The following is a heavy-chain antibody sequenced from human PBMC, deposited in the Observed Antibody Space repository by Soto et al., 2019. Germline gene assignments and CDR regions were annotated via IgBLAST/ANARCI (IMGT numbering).Heavy chain of an antibody. Sequence: QVQLVQSGAEVKKPGASVKVSCKASGYTFTSYDINWVRQATGQGLEWMGWMNPNSGNTGYAQKIQGRVTMTRNTSISTAYMELSSLRSEDTAVYYCARVRYCSGGSCYSTESFQHWGQGTLVTVSS. CDR3: ARVRYCSGGSCYSTESFQH. V-gene: IGHV1-8*01. CDR1: GYTFTSYD. J-gene: IGHJ1*01. CDR2: MNPNSGNT. D-gene: IGHD2-15*01.